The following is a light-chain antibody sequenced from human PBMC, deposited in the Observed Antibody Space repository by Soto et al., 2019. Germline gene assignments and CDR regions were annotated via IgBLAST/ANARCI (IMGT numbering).Light chain of an antibody. CDR3: CSYTRTSNHYF. CDR2: EVS. Sequence: QSALTQPASVSGSPGQSITISCTGTSSDVGGYNYVSWYQQHPGKAPKLMIYEVSNRPSGVSNRFSGSKPGNTASLTISGLQAEDEAVYYCCSYTRTSNHYFFGSGTKVTVL. J-gene: IGLJ1*01. CDR1: SSDVGGYNY. V-gene: IGLV2-14*01.